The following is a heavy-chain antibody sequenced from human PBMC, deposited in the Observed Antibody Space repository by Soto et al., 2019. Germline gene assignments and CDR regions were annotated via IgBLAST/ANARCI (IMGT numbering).Heavy chain of an antibody. J-gene: IGHJ4*02. V-gene: IGHV1-18*01. CDR3: ARDLGGFPDY. D-gene: IGHD5-12*01. Sequence: QVQLVQSGAEVKKPGASVKVSCKASGYSFTSYGISWVRQAPGQGLEWMGWISACNGNRKYAQKFQGRVTMTTDTSTSTAYMELRSLRSDDTAFYYCARDLGGFPDYWGQGTLVTVSS. CDR1: GYSFTSYG. CDR2: ISACNGNR.